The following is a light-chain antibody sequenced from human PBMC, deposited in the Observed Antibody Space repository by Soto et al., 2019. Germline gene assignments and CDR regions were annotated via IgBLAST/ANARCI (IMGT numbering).Light chain of an antibody. Sequence: QSVLTQPASVSGSPGQSITISCTGTSSDVGSYNLVSWYQQHPGKAPKLMIYEGSKRPSGVSNRFSGSKSGNTASLTISGLQAEDGADYYCCLYAGSSTYVFGTGTKLTVL. CDR1: SSDVGSYNL. CDR3: CLYAGSSTYV. J-gene: IGLJ1*01. V-gene: IGLV2-23*01. CDR2: EGS.